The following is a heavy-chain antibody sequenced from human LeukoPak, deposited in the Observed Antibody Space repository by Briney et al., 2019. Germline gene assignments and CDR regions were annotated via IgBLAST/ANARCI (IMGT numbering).Heavy chain of an antibody. Sequence: SETLSLTCTVSGGSISSYYWSWIRQPPGKGLEWIGYIYYSGSTNYNPSLKGRVTISVDTSKNQFSLKLSSVTAADTAVYYCARPSWGYSYGRPFDYWGQGTLVTVSS. CDR3: ARPSWGYSYGRPFDY. V-gene: IGHV4-59*12. J-gene: IGHJ4*02. CDR2: IYYSGST. D-gene: IGHD5-18*01. CDR1: GGSISSYY.